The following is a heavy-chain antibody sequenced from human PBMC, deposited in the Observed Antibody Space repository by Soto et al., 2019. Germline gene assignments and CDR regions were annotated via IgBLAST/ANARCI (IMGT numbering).Heavy chain of an antibody. J-gene: IGHJ2*01. Sequence: QVQLQESGPGLVKPSQTLSLTCTVSGGSISSGGSYWSWIRQSPGKGLEWIGYIYYSGTTYYNPSLKSRVSISLDTSKNQFSLKLSSVTAADTAIYYCASGNCFTSSCSYHDLWGRGTLVTVSS. CDR2: IYYSGTT. CDR1: GGSISSGGSY. CDR3: ASGNCFTSSCSYHDL. V-gene: IGHV4-31*03. D-gene: IGHD6-13*01.